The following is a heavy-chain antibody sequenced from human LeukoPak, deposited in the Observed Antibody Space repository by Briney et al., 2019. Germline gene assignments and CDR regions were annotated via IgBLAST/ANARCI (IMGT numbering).Heavy chain of an antibody. D-gene: IGHD3-10*01. CDR2: ISSSSSYI. J-gene: IGHJ4*02. CDR3: ARARITMVRGVGFFDY. V-gene: IGHV3-21*01. Sequence: KPGGSLRLSCAASGFTFSSYSMNWVRQAPGKGLEWVSSISSSSSYIYCADSVKGRFTISRDNAKNSLYLQMNSLRAEDTAVYYCARARITMVRGVGFFDYWGQGTLVTVSS. CDR1: GFTFSSYS.